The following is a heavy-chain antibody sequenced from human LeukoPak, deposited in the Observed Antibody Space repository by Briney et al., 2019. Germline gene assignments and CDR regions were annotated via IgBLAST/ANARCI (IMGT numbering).Heavy chain of an antibody. J-gene: IGHJ4*02. Sequence: GGSLRLSCTASGFTFNNFWMHWVRQTPGKGLVWVSRISKDGSTTNYADSVKGRFTISRDNAKNTLYLQMNSLTAEDTALCCCARGASSGYRIDYWGQGTLVPVSA. V-gene: IGHV3-74*01. CDR2: ISKDGSTT. CDR1: GFTFNNFW. CDR3: ARGASSGYRIDY. D-gene: IGHD5-18*01.